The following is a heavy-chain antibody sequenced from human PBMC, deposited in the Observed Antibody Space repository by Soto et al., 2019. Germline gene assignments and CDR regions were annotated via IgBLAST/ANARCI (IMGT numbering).Heavy chain of an antibody. Sequence: PGGSLRLSCAASGFTVSSNYMSWVRQAPGKGLEWVSVIYSGGSTYYADSVKGRFTISRDNSKNTLYLQMNSLRAEDTAVYYCARARYFDWSYGMDVWGQGTTVTVSS. CDR2: IYSGGST. V-gene: IGHV3-66*01. D-gene: IGHD3-9*01. CDR1: GFTVSSNY. J-gene: IGHJ6*02. CDR3: ARARYFDWSYGMDV.